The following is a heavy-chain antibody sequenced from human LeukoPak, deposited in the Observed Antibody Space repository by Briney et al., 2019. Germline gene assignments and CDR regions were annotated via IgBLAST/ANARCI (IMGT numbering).Heavy chain of an antibody. J-gene: IGHJ4*02. D-gene: IGHD4-17*01. V-gene: IGHV1-18*01. Sequence: ASVKVSCKASGYTFTSYGISWVRQAPGQGVEGMGWSSADNGNTNYAQKLQGRVTMTTDTSTSTAYMELRSLRSDDTAVYYCARGNYGDRLYYFDYWGQGTLVTVSS. CDR3: ARGNYGDRLYYFDY. CDR1: GYTFTSYG. CDR2: SSADNGNT.